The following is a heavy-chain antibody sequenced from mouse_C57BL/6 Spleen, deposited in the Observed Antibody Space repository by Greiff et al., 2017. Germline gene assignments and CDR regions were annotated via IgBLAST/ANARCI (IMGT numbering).Heavy chain of an antibody. J-gene: IGHJ4*01. CDR1: GYAFSSSW. Sequence: VQLQQSGPELVKPGASVKISCKASGYAFSSSWMNWVKQRPGKGLEWIGRIYPGDGDTNYNGKFKGKATLTADKSSSTAYMQLSSLTSEDSAVYVCARLLQGAMDYWGQGTSVTVSS. CDR3: ARLLQGAMDY. D-gene: IGHD6-1*01. V-gene: IGHV1-82*01. CDR2: IYPGDGDT.